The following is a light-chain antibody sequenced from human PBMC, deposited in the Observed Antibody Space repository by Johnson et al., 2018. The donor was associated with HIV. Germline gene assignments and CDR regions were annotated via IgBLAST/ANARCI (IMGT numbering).Light chain of an antibody. CDR1: SSNIGNNY. Sequence: SVLTQPPSVSAAPGQKVTISCSGSSSNIGNNYVSWYQQLPGTAPKLLIYDNNKRPSGIPDRFSGSKSGTSATLGITGLQTGDDADYHCATWDSSLSVYVFGTGTKVTVL. CDR3: ATWDSSLSVYV. V-gene: IGLV1-51*01. J-gene: IGLJ1*01. CDR2: DNN.